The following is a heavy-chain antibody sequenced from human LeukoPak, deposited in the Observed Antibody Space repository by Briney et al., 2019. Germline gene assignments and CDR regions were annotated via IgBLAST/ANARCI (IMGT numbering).Heavy chain of an antibody. Sequence: GGSLRLSCAASGFTFSSYAMSWVRQAPGKGLEWVSAISGSGGSTYYADSVKGRFTISRDNSKNTLYLQMNSLRAEDTAVYYCAKPPQSENYYDSSGYYWYFDYWGQGTLVTVSS. V-gene: IGHV3-23*01. CDR1: GFTFSSYA. J-gene: IGHJ4*02. D-gene: IGHD3-22*01. CDR3: AKPPQSENYYDSSGYYWYFDY. CDR2: ISGSGGST.